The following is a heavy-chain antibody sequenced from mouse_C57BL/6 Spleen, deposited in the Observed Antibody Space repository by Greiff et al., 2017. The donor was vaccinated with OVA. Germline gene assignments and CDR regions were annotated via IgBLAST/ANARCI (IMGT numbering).Heavy chain of an antibody. CDR1: GFSLTSYG. Sequence: QVQLQQSGPGLVQPSQSLSLTCTASGFSLTSYGVHWVRQSPGKGLEWLGVIWRGGSTDYNAAFMSRLSITKDNSKSQVFLKMSRLQADDAAIYCCAKNGGFAYWGQGTLVTVSA. J-gene: IGHJ3*01. CDR3: AKNGGFAY. V-gene: IGHV2-5*01. CDR2: IWRGGST.